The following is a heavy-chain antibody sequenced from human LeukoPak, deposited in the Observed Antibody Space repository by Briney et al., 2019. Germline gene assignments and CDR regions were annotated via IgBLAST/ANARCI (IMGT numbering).Heavy chain of an antibody. CDR2: ISGSGDST. Sequence: GGSLRLSCAASGFTFSSYAMTWVRQAPGKGLEWVSLISGSGDSTYFADSVRGRFTISRDNSKNTLYLQLKSLRAEGTAVYYCAKMGGDYNFYYYYMDVWGKGTTVTVSS. CDR3: AKMGGDYNFYYYYMDV. J-gene: IGHJ6*03. V-gene: IGHV3-23*01. D-gene: IGHD4-17*01. CDR1: GFTFSSYA.